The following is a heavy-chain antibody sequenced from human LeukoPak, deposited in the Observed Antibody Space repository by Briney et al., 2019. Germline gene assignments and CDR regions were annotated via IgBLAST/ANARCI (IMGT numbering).Heavy chain of an antibody. CDR3: ARDFVVVVPAAMKRQIYYYYGMDV. Sequence: ASVKVSCKASGYTFTSYGISWVRQAPGQGLERKGWISANNGNRNYAQKPQGRVTMTTDTSTSTAYMELRSLRSDDTAVYYCARDFVVVVPAAMKRQIYYYYGMDVWGQGTTVTVSS. V-gene: IGHV1-18*01. CDR2: ISANNGNR. CDR1: GYTFTSYG. D-gene: IGHD2-2*01. J-gene: IGHJ6*02.